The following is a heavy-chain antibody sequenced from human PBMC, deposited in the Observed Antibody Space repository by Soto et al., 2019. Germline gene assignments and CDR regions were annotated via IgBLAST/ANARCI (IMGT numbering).Heavy chain of an antibody. J-gene: IGHJ6*02. CDR3: ARHISNFRYYYYAMDV. CDR2: IYYSGNT. D-gene: IGHD4-4*01. CDR1: GGSISSGYYY. Sequence: SETLSLTCSVSGGSISSGYYYWSWIRQPPGKGLEWIGNIYYSGNTYYNPSLKSRLIISIDTSKNQFSLKASDTAMYYCARHISNFRYYYYAMDVWGQGTTVTVSS. V-gene: IGHV4-30-4*01.